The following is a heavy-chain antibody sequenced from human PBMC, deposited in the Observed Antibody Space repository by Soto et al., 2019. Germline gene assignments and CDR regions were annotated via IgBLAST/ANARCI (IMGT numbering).Heavy chain of an antibody. D-gene: IGHD1-26*01. J-gene: IGHJ4*02. CDR3: AKRAGFSGSYFDY. Sequence: VQVLESGGGLVQPGGSLRLSCAASGFNFGSFAMSWVRQAPGKGLEWVSTISGSGGTTDYADSVKGRFTVSRDKSKNTLYLQMNSLRAEDTAVYYCAKRAGFSGSYFDYWGQGTLVTVSS. CDR2: ISGSGGTT. V-gene: IGHV3-23*01. CDR1: GFNFGSFA.